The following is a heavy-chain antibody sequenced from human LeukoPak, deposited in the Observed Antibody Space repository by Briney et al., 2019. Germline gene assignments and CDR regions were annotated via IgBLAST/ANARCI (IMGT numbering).Heavy chain of an antibody. V-gene: IGHV1-2*06. D-gene: IGHD3-10*01. CDR1: GYTFTGYY. Sequence: ASVKVSCKASGYTFTGYYMHWVRQAPGQGLEWMGQINPNSGGTNYAQKFQGRVTMTRDTSISTAYMELSRLRSDDTAVYYCARDRDVLLWFGDTYYFDYWGQGTLVTVSS. CDR2: INPNSGGT. J-gene: IGHJ4*02. CDR3: ARDRDVLLWFGDTYYFDY.